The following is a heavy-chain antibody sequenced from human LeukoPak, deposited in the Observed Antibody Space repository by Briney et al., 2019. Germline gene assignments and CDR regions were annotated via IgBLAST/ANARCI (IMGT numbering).Heavy chain of an antibody. V-gene: IGHV4-31*03. D-gene: IGHD6-19*01. CDR1: GDSISSGVYY. Sequence: PSETLSLTCTLSGDSISSGVYYWSCIRHHPGKGLQWIGYTHYSRSTYYNPSLESRLTMSVDTSKNQFSLKVSSVTAADTACYYGARAKYNTGWNLDYWGQGTLVAVSS. CDR3: ARAKYNTGWNLDY. CDR2: THYSRST. J-gene: IGHJ4*02.